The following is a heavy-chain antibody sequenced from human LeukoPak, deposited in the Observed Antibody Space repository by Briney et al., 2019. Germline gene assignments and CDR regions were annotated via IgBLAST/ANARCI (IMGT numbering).Heavy chain of an antibody. CDR3: ARIDSSGYYYGVDD. CDR1: GGSISSGDYT. J-gene: IGHJ4*02. CDR2: IYDSGST. D-gene: IGHD3-22*01. Sequence: SQTLSLTCAVSGGSISSGDYTWSWIRQPPGKGLGWIGFIYDSGSTYYNPSLKSRVTISVDTSKNHFSLNFNSVTAADTAIYYCARIDSSGYYYGVDDWGQGTLVTVSS. V-gene: IGHV4-30-4*07.